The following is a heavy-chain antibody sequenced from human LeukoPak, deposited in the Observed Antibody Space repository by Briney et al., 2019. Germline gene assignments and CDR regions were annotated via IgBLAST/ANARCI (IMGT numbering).Heavy chain of an antibody. D-gene: IGHD6-6*01. CDR2: ISSSSSYI. CDR3: ANYNEYSSSSSGY. J-gene: IGHJ4*02. Sequence: PGGSLRLSCAASGFTFSSYSMNWVRQAPGKGLEWVSSISSSSSYIYYADSVKGRFTISRDNAKNSLYLQMNSLRAEDTAVYYCANYNEYSSSSSGYWGQGTLVTVSS. V-gene: IGHV3-21*04. CDR1: GFTFSSYS.